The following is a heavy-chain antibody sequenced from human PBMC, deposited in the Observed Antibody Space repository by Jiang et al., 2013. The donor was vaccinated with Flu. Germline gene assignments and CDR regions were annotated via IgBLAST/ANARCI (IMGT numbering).Heavy chain of an antibody. D-gene: IGHD3-16*01. Sequence: QLVESGAEVKKPGASVKVSCKASGYTFTTYYMHWVRQAPGQGLEWMGLISPSGGSTSYAQKFQGRVTMTRDTSTSTVYMELSSLRSDDTAVYYCARHRDGGVMDDFWGQGTLVTVSS. CDR1: GYTFTTYY. J-gene: IGHJ4*02. V-gene: IGHV1-46*01. CDR3: ARHRDGGVMDDF. CDR2: ISPSGGST.